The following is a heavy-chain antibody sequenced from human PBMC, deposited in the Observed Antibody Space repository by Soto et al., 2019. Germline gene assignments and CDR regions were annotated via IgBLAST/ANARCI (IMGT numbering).Heavy chain of an antibody. CDR2: ISAHNGNK. J-gene: IGHJ4*02. CDR3: ARGRYGDS. D-gene: IGHD1-1*01. Sequence: QVHLVQSGAEVKKPGASVKVSCKASGYTFTSYGITWARQAPGQGLEGMGWISAHNGNKAYAQKLPGRGIVTRDTSTRTAYMERRRLRSVDTAVYYWARGRYGDSWGQGALVTVSS. CDR1: GYTFTSYG. V-gene: IGHV1-18*01.